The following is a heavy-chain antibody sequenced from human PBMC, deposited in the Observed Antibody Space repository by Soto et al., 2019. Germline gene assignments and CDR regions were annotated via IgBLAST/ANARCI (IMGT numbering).Heavy chain of an antibody. D-gene: IGHD2-15*01. CDR3: SVGGKSTTKNNWFDP. V-gene: IGHV4-31*03. CDR2: IYYSEST. J-gene: IGHJ5*02. Sequence: SETLSLTCTVSGGSISSGGYYWSWIRQHPGRGLEWIGYIYYSESTYYNPSLKSRVTISVDTCKNQFSLKLSSVTAADTAVYYCSVGGKSTTKNNWFDPWGQGTLVTVSS. CDR1: GGSISSGGYY.